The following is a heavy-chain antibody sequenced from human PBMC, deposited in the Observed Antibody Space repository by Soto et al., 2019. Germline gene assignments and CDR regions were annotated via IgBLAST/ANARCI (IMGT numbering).Heavy chain of an antibody. J-gene: IGHJ6*02. Sequence: QVQLVESGGGVVQPGRSLRLSCAASGFTFSSYGMHWVRQAPGKGLEWVAVIWYDGSNKYYADSVKGRFTISRDNSKNTLYLQMNSLRAEDTAVYYCARHRAADKGGMDVWGQGTTVTVSS. CDR2: IWYDGSNK. D-gene: IGHD6-13*01. V-gene: IGHV3-33*01. CDR1: GFTFSSYG. CDR3: ARHRAADKGGMDV.